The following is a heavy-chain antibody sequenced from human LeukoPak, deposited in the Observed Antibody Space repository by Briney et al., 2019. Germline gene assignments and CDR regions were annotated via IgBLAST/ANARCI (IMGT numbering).Heavy chain of an antibody. CDR2: IRYDGSNK. CDR3: AKDPDYSTRGDYFFDY. CDR1: GFTFSSYG. J-gene: IGHJ4*02. D-gene: IGHD4-11*01. Sequence: GGSLRLSCAASGFTFSSYGMHWVRQAPGKGLEWVAFIRYDGSNKYYADSVKGRFTISRDNSKNTLYLQMNSLRAEDTAVYYCAKDPDYSTRGDYFFDYWGQGTLVTVSS. V-gene: IGHV3-30*02.